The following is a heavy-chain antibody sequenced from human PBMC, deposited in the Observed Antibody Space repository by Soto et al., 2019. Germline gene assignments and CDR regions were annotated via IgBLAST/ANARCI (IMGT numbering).Heavy chain of an antibody. CDR2: LSAYSGNT. J-gene: IGHJ5*02. CDR3: ARWHKQQLVTFDP. D-gene: IGHD6-13*01. V-gene: IGHV1-18*01. Sequence: ASVKVSCKASGYTFTSYDINWVRQAAGQGLEWMGWLSAYSGNTSYAQKLQGRVTMTTNTSTSTAYMELRSLRSDDTAVYYCARWHKQQLVTFDPWGQGTLVTVSS. CDR1: GYTFTSYD.